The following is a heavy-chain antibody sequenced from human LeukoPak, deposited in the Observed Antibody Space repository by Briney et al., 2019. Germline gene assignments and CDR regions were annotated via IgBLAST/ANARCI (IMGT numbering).Heavy chain of an antibody. CDR3: ARGTTIAAAGTGGDY. Sequence: ASVKVSGKASGYTFTSYGISWVRQAPGQGLEWMGWISTYNGHTNYARKVQGRVTITRDTSASTAYMELSSLRSEDTAVYYCARGTTIAAAGTGGDYWGQGTLVTVSS. CDR1: GYTFTSYG. D-gene: IGHD6-13*01. J-gene: IGHJ4*02. V-gene: IGHV1-18*01. CDR2: ISTYNGHT.